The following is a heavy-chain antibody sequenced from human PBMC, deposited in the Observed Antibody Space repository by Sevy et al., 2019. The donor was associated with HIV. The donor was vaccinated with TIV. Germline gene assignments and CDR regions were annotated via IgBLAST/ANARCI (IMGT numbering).Heavy chain of an antibody. J-gene: IGHJ4*01. V-gene: IGHV3-15*07. CDR1: GFTFSNAW. Sequence: GGSLRLSCAASGFTFSNAWMNWVRQAPGKGLEWVGRIKSKTDGGTTDYAAPVKGRFTISRDDSKNTLYLQMNSLKTEDTAVYYCTTDDDYDSSGSDYWGHGTLVTVSS. CDR3: TTDDDYDSSGSDY. D-gene: IGHD3-22*01. CDR2: IKSKTDGGTT.